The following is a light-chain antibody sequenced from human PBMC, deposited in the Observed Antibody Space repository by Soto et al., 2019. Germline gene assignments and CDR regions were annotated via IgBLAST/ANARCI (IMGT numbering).Light chain of an antibody. J-gene: IGLJ3*02. V-gene: IGLV4-60*03. CDR1: SGHSTYI. CDR2: LEGSGTY. CDR3: GTWDSNLWV. Sequence: QLVLTQSSSASASLGSSVNLTCTLSSGHSTYIIAWHQQQPGKAPRYLMKLEGSGTYNKGSGVPDRFSGSSSGADRYLTISSLQSEDEADYYCGTWDSNLWVFGGGTKLTVL.